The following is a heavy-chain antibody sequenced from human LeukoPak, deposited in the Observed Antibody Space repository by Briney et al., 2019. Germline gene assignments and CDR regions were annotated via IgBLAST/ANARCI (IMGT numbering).Heavy chain of an antibody. Sequence: GGSLRLSCAASGFTFSSYWMHWVRQAPGKGLVWVSRINSDGSSTSYADSVKGRFTISRDNAKNTLYLQMNSPRAEDTAVYYCAREVGATYFDYWGQGTLVTVSS. CDR3: AREVGATYFDY. D-gene: IGHD1-26*01. J-gene: IGHJ4*02. CDR2: INSDGSST. CDR1: GFTFSSYW. V-gene: IGHV3-74*01.